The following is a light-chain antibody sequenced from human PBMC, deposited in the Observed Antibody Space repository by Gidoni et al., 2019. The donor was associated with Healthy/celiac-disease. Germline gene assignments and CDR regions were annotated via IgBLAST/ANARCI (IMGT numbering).Light chain of an antibody. Sequence: DIQMTQSLSSLSASVGDRVTITCQASQDISNYLNLYQQKPGKAPKLLIYDASNLETGVPSRFSGSGSGTDFTFTISSLQPEDIATYYCQQYVNLPRTFGPGTKVDIK. CDR2: DAS. J-gene: IGKJ3*01. CDR3: QQYVNLPRT. CDR1: QDISNY. V-gene: IGKV1-33*01.